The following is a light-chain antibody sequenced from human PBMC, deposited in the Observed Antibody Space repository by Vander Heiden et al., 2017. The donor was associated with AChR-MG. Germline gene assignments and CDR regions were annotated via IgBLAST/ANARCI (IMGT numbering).Light chain of an antibody. CDR3: QAWDSSTGV. J-gene: IGLJ1*01. Sequence: SYELTRPPSVSVSPGQTASITCSGDKLGYKYACWYQQKPGQSPVLVIYQDSKRPSGIPERFSGSNSGNTATLTISGTQAMDEADYYCQAWDSSTGVFGTGTKVTVL. CDR1: KLGYKY. CDR2: QDS. V-gene: IGLV3-1*01.